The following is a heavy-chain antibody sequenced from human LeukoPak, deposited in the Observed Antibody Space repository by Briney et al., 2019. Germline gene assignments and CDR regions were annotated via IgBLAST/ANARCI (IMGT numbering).Heavy chain of an antibody. CDR1: GFAVSSNY. CDR2: IYSGGST. CDR3: AMHTYYYGSSGYY. Sequence: GGSLRLSCAASGFAVSSNYMSWVRQAPGKGLEWVSVIYSGGSTYYADSVKGRFTISRDNSKNTVYLQMNSLRAEDTAVYYCAMHTYYYGSSGYYWGQGTLVTVSS. V-gene: IGHV3-66*02. J-gene: IGHJ4*02. D-gene: IGHD3-22*01.